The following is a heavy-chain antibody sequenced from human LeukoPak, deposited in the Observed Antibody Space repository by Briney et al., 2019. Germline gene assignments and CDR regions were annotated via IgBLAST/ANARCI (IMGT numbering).Heavy chain of an antibody. CDR2: IRFDGGNT. V-gene: IGHV3-30*02. CDR3: AKVKTDILIPDS. D-gene: IGHD2-21*02. CDR1: GFTFRLFG. Sequence: GGSLRLSCVASGFTFRLFGMHWVRQAPGKGLEWVSFIRFDGGNTYHADSVKGRFTISRDNSKNTLYLQMNSLTSADTAVYYCAKVKTDILIPDSWGQGTLVTVSS. J-gene: IGHJ4*02.